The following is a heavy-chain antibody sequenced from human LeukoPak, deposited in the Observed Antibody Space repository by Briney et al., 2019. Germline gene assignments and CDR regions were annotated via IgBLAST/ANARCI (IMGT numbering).Heavy chain of an antibody. J-gene: IGHJ4*02. CDR3: ARETAAGPLDY. Sequence: PSETLPLTCTVSGGSISSYYWSWIRQPPGKGLEWIGYIYYSGSTNYNPSLKSRVTISVDTSKNQFSLKPSSVTAADTAVYYCARETAAGPLDYWGQGTLVTVSS. V-gene: IGHV4-59*01. CDR1: GGSISSYY. D-gene: IGHD6-13*01. CDR2: IYYSGST.